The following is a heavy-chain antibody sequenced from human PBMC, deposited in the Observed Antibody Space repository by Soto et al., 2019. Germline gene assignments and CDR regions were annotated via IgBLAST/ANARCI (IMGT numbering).Heavy chain of an antibody. Sequence: PGGSLRLSCAASGFNFNNYGMHWVRQAPGKGLEWVAAISSSSSYIYYANSVKGRFTISRDNAKNSLYLQMNSLRAEDTAVYYCARDPPNFDFWSGYLDDAFDIWGQGTMVTVSS. CDR3: ARDPPNFDFWSGYLDDAFDI. CDR1: GFNFNNYG. J-gene: IGHJ3*02. CDR2: ISSSSSYI. D-gene: IGHD3-3*01. V-gene: IGHV3-21*01.